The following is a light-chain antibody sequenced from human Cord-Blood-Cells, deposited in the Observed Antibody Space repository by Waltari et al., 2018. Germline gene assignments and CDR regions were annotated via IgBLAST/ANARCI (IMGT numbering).Light chain of an antibody. Sequence: ITQSPSSLPASVGDRVTLPCRASQSIINYLNLYQQKPGKAPKLLIYAASNLQSGVPSRFSGSGSGTDFTLTISSLQPEDFATYYCQQYYSPPCTFGQGTKVDIK. CDR3: QQYYSPPCT. CDR2: AAS. J-gene: IGKJ1*01. V-gene: IGKV1-39*01. CDR1: QSIINY.